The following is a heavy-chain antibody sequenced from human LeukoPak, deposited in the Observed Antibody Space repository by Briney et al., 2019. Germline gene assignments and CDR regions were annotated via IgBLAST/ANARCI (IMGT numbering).Heavy chain of an antibody. CDR1: GGSISSYY. CDR2: IYYTGST. V-gene: IGHV4-59*08. J-gene: IGHJ5*02. D-gene: IGHD3-10*01. CDR3: ARKNYGSGSYPQEDWFDP. Sequence: SETLSLTCTVSGGSISSYYWSWIRQPPGKGLEWIGYIYYTGSTYYNPSLKSRVTISVDTSKNQFSLKLSSVTAADTAVYYCARKNYGSGSYPQEDWFDPWGQGTLVTVSS.